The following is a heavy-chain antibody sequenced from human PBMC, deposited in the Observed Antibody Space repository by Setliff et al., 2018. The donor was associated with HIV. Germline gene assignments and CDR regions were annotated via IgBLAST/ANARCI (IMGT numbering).Heavy chain of an antibody. Sequence: LSLTCTVSGGSISSHYWSWIRQPPGKGLEWIGYIYYSGSTNYNPSLKSRVTMSLDTSKNQFSLKLTSVTAADTAVYYCAREDYYDSSGDAFDIWGQGTMVTVSS. V-gene: IGHV4-59*11. CDR1: GGSISSHY. CDR3: AREDYYDSSGDAFDI. CDR2: IYYSGST. J-gene: IGHJ3*02. D-gene: IGHD3-22*01.